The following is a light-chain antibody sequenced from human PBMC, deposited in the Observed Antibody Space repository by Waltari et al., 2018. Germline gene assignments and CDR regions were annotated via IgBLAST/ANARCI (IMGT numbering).Light chain of an antibody. CDR2: GAS. CDR3: QQYGSSPQG. CDR1: QSVSSSY. V-gene: IGKV3-20*01. Sequence: CRASQSVSSSYLAWYQQKPDQAPRLLIYGASSRATGIPDRFSGSGSGTDFTLTISRLEPEDFAVYYCQQYGSSPQGFGPGTKVDIK. J-gene: IGKJ3*01.